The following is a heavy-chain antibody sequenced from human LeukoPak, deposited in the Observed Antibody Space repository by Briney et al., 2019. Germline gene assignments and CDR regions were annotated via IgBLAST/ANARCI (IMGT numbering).Heavy chain of an antibody. CDR2: INPNSGGT. D-gene: IGHD3-9*01. Sequence: ASVKVSCKASGYTFTDYYIHWVRQAPGEGLEWVGWINPNSGGTNYAQKFQGRVTTTRDTSISAAYMELTRLTTDDTAVYYCARGDYDILTGQWGPDYWGQGTLVTVSS. J-gene: IGHJ4*02. CDR3: ARGDYDILTGQWGPDY. CDR1: GYTFTDYY. V-gene: IGHV1-2*02.